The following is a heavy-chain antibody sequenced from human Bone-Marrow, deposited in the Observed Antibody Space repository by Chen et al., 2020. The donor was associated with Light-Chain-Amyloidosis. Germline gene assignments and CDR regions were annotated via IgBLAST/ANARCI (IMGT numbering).Heavy chain of an antibody. J-gene: IGHJ3*02. Sequence: QVQLVQSGAEVKKPGSSVKVSCKASGGTFSSYAISWVRQAPGQGLEWMGRIIPILGIANYARKFQGRVTITADKSTSTAYMELSSLRSEDTAVDYCARGSYYDSSGYHILDAFDIWGQGTMVTVSS. CDR1: GGTFSSYA. D-gene: IGHD3-22*01. V-gene: IGHV1-69*04. CDR2: IIPILGIA. CDR3: ARGSYYDSSGYHILDAFDI.